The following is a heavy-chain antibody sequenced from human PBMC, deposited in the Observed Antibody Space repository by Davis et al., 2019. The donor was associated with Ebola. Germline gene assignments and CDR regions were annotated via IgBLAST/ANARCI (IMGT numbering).Heavy chain of an antibody. CDR1: GYTFTGYY. J-gene: IGHJ4*02. D-gene: IGHD3-16*01. CDR3: ARWVDMISD. CDR2: INPNSGIT. Sequence: ASVKVSCKASGYTFTGYYVHWVRQAPGQGLAWMGRINPNSGITNYAQKFQGRVTMTRDTSISTAYMDLSRLTSDDTAVYYCARWVDMISDWGQGTLVTVSS. V-gene: IGHV1-2*06.